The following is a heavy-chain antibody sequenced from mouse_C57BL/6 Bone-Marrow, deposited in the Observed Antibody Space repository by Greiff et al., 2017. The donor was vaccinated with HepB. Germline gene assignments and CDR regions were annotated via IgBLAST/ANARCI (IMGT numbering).Heavy chain of an antibody. Sequence: DVKLVESEGGLVQPGSSMKLSCTASGFTFSDYYMAWVRQVPEKGLEWVANINYDGSSTYYLDSLKSRFIISRDNAKNILYLQMSSLKSEDTATYYCARIYYGNYDFDYWGQGTTLTVSS. CDR3: ARIYYGNYDFDY. D-gene: IGHD2-1*01. J-gene: IGHJ2*01. CDR1: GFTFSDYY. V-gene: IGHV5-16*01. CDR2: INYDGSST.